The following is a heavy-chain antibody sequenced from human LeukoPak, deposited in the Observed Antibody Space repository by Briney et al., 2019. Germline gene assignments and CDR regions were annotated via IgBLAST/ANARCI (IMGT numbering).Heavy chain of an antibody. J-gene: IGHJ4*02. Sequence: SVKVSCKASGGTFSSYAISWVRQAPGQGLEWMGRIIPILGIANYAQKFQGRVTITANKSTSTAYMELSSLRSEDTAVYYCARLDEYGSGSYSDYWGQGTLVTVSS. V-gene: IGHV1-69*04. CDR1: GGTFSSYA. D-gene: IGHD3-10*01. CDR3: ARLDEYGSGSYSDY. CDR2: IIPILGIA.